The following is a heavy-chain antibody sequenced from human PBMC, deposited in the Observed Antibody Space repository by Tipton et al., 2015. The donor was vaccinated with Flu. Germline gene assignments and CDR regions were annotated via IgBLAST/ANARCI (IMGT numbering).Heavy chain of an antibody. D-gene: IGHD6-6*01. CDR3: ARDTVRSSSSVWYFDL. V-gene: IGHV4-59*01. CDR2: IYSSGNT. J-gene: IGHJ2*01. CDR1: GGSITGYY. Sequence: TLSLTCIVSGGSITGYYWSWIRQPPGKRLEWIGHIYSSGNTNYNPSLNSRVTMSVDTSKNEISLRATSVSAADTAVYYCARDTVRSSSSVWYFDLWGRGTLVTVSS.